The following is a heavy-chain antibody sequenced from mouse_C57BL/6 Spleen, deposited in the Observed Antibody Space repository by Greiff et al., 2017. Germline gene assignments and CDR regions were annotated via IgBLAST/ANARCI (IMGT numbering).Heavy chain of an antibody. CDR2: IYPGSGST. V-gene: IGHV1-55*01. D-gene: IGHD2-4*01. CDR3: ARYDYDRAMEY. CDR1: GYTFTSYW. Sequence: QVQLQQSGAELVKPGASVKMSCKASGYTFTSYWITWVKQRPGQGLEWIGDIYPGSGSTNYNEKFKSKATLTVDTSSSTAYMQLSSLTSEDAAVYYCARYDYDRAMEYWGQGTSVTVSS. J-gene: IGHJ4*01.